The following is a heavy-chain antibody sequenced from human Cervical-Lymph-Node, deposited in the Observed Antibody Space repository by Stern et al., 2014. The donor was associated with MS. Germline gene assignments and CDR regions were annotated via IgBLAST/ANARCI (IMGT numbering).Heavy chain of an antibody. CDR1: GFTFSESA. V-gene: IGHV3-73*01. CDR2: IRTKANNYAT. Sequence: QLVQSGGGLVQPGGSLKLSCAASGFTFSESAIHWVRQTSGKGLEWVGRIRTKANNYATAYAASVKGRFTLSRDDSKNTAYLYMTSLKTEDTAVYFCARHDPSDYWGQGILVTVSS. J-gene: IGHJ4*02. CDR3: ARHDPSDY.